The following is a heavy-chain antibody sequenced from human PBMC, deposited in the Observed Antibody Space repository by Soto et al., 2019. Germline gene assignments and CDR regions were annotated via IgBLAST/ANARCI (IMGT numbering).Heavy chain of an antibody. CDR3: ANDAEGDSSGPYPDY. CDR2: ISYDGSNK. V-gene: IGHV3-30*18. D-gene: IGHD3-22*01. CDR1: GFTFSSYG. Sequence: QVQLVESGGGVVQPGRSLRLSCAASGFTFSSYGMHWVRQAPGKGLEWVAVISYDGSNKYYADSVKGRFTISRDNSKNTLYLQMNSLRAEDTAVYYCANDAEGDSSGPYPDYWGQGTLVTVSS. J-gene: IGHJ4*02.